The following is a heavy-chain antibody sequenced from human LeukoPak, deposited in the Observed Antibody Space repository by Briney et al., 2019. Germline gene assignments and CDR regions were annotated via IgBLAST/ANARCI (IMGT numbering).Heavy chain of an antibody. CDR2: ISYDGSDR. Sequence: GGSLRLSCAASGFTFSNYTMHWVRQAPGKGLEWVAVISYDGSDRYYADSVKGRLTISRDNSKNTVSLQMNSLRAEDTAVYYCARNENSGWGYFDYWGQGTLVTVSS. CDR3: ARNENSGWGYFDY. CDR1: GFTFSNYT. J-gene: IGHJ4*02. D-gene: IGHD5-12*01. V-gene: IGHV3-30*04.